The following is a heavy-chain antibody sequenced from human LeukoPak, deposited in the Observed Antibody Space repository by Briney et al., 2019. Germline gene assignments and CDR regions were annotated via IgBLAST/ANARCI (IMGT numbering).Heavy chain of an antibody. V-gene: IGHV3-7*01. D-gene: IGHD6-25*01. J-gene: IGHJ3*01. CDR1: GFTFSSYW. Sequence: GGSLRLSCAASGFTFSSYWMSWVRQAPGKGLEWVANIKQDGSEKYYVDSVKGRFTISRDNAKNSLYLQMNSLKFEDTAMYYCAIERHSSGKAGTFNFWGRGTMVTISS. CDR3: AIERHSSGKAGTFNF. CDR2: IKQDGSEK.